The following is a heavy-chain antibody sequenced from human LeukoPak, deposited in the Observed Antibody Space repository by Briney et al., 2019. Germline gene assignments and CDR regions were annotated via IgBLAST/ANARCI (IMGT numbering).Heavy chain of an antibody. V-gene: IGHV3-7*01. D-gene: IGHD1-26*01. CDR2: IKQDGSDK. CDR1: GFTFSDYW. J-gene: IGHJ4*02. CDR3: ARGGGDY. Sequence: PGGSLRLSCVASGFTFSDYWMTWVRQAPGKGLEWVANIKQDGSDKKYVDSVKGRFTISRDNAKISLYLQMDSLRDEDTAVYYCARGGGDYWGQGTLVTVTS.